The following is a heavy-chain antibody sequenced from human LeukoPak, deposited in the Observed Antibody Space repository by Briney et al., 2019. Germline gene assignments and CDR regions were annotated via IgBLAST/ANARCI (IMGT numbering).Heavy chain of an antibody. CDR1: GGTFSSYA. Sequence: EASVKVSCKASGGTFSSYAISWVRQAPGQGLEWMGGIIPIFGTANYAQKFQGRVTMTRDMSTSTVYMELSSLRSEDTAVYYCAKGPPEYCSGGSCHSGRNWIDPWGQGTLVTVSS. CDR3: AKGPPEYCSGGSCHSGRNWIDP. J-gene: IGHJ5*02. CDR2: IIPIFGTA. V-gene: IGHV1-69*05. D-gene: IGHD2-15*01.